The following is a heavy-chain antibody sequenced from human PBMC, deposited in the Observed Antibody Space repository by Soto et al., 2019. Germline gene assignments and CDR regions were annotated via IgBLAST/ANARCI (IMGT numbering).Heavy chain of an antibody. CDR2: MNPNSGNT. Sequence: ASVKVSCKASGYTFTSYDINWVRQATGQGLEWMGWMNPNSGNTGYAQKFQGRVTMTRNTSISTAYMELSSLRSEDTAVYYCAKAPRYSFGKSDAFDIWGQGTMVTVSS. CDR3: AKAPRYSFGKSDAFDI. J-gene: IGHJ3*02. CDR1: GYTFTSYD. D-gene: IGHD3-3*01. V-gene: IGHV1-8*01.